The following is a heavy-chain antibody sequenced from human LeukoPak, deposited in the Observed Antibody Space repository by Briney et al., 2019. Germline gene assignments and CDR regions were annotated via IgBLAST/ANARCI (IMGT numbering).Heavy chain of an antibody. CDR2: IHQDGSEK. CDR1: GFTFSDYW. CDR3: ARDLTDSSGLTDAFDI. D-gene: IGHD6-19*01. V-gene: IGHV3-7*03. J-gene: IGHJ3*02. Sequence: PGGSLRLSCAASGFTFSDYWMSWVRQAPGKGLEWVANIHQDGSEKNYVDSVKGRFTISRDNAKNTLYLQMNSLRAEDTAVYYCARDLTDSSGLTDAFDIWGQGTMVTVSS.